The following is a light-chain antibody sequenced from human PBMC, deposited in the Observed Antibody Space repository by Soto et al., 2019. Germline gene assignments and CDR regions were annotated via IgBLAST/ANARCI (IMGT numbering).Light chain of an antibody. CDR1: QSVSNNY. CDR2: GAS. Sequence: EIVLTQSPGTLSLSPGERATLSCRASQSVSNNYLAWYQQKPGQAPRLLIYGASNRATGIPDGFSGSGSGTDFTLVISRVGPEDSAVYYCQQYGNSPRTFGQGTKVDIK. J-gene: IGKJ1*01. CDR3: QQYGNSPRT. V-gene: IGKV3-20*01.